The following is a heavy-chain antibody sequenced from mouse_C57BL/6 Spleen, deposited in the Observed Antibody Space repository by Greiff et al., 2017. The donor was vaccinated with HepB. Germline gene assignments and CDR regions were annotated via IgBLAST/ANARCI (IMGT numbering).Heavy chain of an antibody. Sequence: QVQLQQSGPELVKPGASVKISCKASGYAFSSSWMNWVKQRPGKGLEWIGRIYPGDGDTNYNGKFKGKATLTADKSSSTAYMQLSSLTSEDSAVYFCARGGITTVPDYWGQGTTLTVSS. CDR2: IYPGDGDT. CDR3: ARGGITTVPDY. D-gene: IGHD1-1*01. J-gene: IGHJ2*01. V-gene: IGHV1-82*01. CDR1: GYAFSSSW.